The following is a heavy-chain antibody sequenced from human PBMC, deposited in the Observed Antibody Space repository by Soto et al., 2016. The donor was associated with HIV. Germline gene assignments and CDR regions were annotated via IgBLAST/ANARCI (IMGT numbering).Heavy chain of an antibody. CDR3: ARDLPLLDV. CDR2: ISPHNGNT. Sequence: QVQLVQSGGEVKKPGASVKVSCKASGYIFTDYGISWMRQAPGQGPEWMGRISPHNGNTNYGQKFQGRVTMTTDTSTTTAYMELTSLTSDDTAVYYCARDLPLLDVWGQGTAVTVSS. J-gene: IGHJ6*02. CDR1: GYIFTDYG. V-gene: IGHV1-18*01.